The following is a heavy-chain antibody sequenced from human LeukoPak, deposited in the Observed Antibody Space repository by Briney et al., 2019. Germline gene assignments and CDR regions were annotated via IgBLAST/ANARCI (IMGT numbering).Heavy chain of an antibody. V-gene: IGHV3-21*01. D-gene: IGHD1-26*01. Sequence: GGSLRLSCAASGFTFSSYSMNWVRQAPGKGLEWVSSISGSSSYIYYADSVKGRFTISRDNAKNSLYLQMNSLRAEDTAVYYCARDRSSGSYRDGYDYWGQGTLVTVSS. CDR3: ARDRSSGSYRDGYDY. CDR2: ISGSSSYI. J-gene: IGHJ4*02. CDR1: GFTFSSYS.